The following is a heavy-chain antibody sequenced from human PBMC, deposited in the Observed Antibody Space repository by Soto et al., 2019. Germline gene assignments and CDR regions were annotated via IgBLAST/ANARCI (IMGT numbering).Heavy chain of an antibody. V-gene: IGHV1-69*02. CDR1: GGTFSSYT. Sequence: GASVKVSCKASGGTFSSYTISWVRQAPGQGLEWMGRIIPILGIANYAQKFQGRVTITADKSTSTAYMELSSLRSEDTAVYYCARGSRYMVRGVIPSDVWGQGTTVTVSS. CDR3: ARGSRYMVRGVIPSDV. J-gene: IGHJ6*02. D-gene: IGHD3-10*01. CDR2: IIPILGIA.